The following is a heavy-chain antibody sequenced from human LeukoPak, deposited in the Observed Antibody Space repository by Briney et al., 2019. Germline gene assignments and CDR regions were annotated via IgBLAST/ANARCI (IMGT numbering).Heavy chain of an antibody. J-gene: IGHJ4*02. CDR2: ISSSSSYI. V-gene: IGHV3-21*04. D-gene: IGHD5-18*01. Sequence: PGGSLRLSCAASGFTFSSYSMNWVRQAPGKGLEWVSSISSSSSYIYYADSVKGRFTISRDNSKNTLYLQMNSLRADDTAVYYCATVQLSPLYFDYWGQGTLVTVSS. CDR1: GFTFSSYS. CDR3: ATVQLSPLYFDY.